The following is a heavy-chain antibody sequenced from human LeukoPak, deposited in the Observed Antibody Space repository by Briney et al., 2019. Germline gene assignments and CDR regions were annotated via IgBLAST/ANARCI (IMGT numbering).Heavy chain of an antibody. CDR2: TNHGGTH. J-gene: IGHJ4*02. CDR1: GGSFSAFY. Sequence: SETLSLTCAVYGGSFSAFYWSWNRQPPGKGLEWIGETNHGGTHNYNLCLKSPVNISVDTSKIQFSRMLSSVTAADSAVYYCARVRVLDGCFDYWGQGTLVTVSS. CDR3: ARVRVLDGCFDY. V-gene: IGHV4-34*01. D-gene: IGHD3-10*01.